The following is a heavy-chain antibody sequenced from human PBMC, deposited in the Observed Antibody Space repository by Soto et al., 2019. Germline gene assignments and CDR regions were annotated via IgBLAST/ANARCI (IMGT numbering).Heavy chain of an antibody. V-gene: IGHV1-69*01. D-gene: IGHD2-15*01. CDR3: ARGECSGGSCQYYFDY. CDR1: GGTFSSYA. J-gene: IGHJ4*02. Sequence: QVQLVQSGAEVKKPGSSVKVSCKASGGTFSSYAISWVRQAPGQGLEWMGGIIPIFGTANYAQKFQGRVTITADESTSTAYVELSSLRSEDTAVYYCARGECSGGSCQYYFDYWGQGTLVTVSS. CDR2: IIPIFGTA.